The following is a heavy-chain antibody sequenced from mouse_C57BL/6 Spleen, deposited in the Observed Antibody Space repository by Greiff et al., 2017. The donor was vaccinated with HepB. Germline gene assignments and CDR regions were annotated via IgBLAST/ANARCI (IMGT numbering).Heavy chain of an antibody. CDR1: GYTFTSYW. CDR3: ARDGSSRYYFDY. Sequence: QVQLQQPGAELVMPGASVKLSCKASGYTFTSYWMHWVKQRPGQGLEWIGEIDPSDSYTNYNQKFKGKSTLPVDKSSSTAYMQLSSLTSEDSAVYYCARDGSSRYYFDYWGQGTTLTVSS. CDR2: IDPSDSYT. J-gene: IGHJ2*01. D-gene: IGHD1-1*01. V-gene: IGHV1-69*01.